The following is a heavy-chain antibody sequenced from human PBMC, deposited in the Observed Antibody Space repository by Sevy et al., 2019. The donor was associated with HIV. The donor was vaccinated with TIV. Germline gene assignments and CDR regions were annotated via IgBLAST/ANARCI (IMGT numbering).Heavy chain of an antibody. J-gene: IGHJ4*02. CDR1: GFTFSTYA. CDR2: ISGSGGDT. Sequence: GGSLRLSCAASGFTFSTYAMSWVRQAPGKGLEWVSVISGSGGDTYYADSVKGRFTISRDNSKNTLYLQMNSLRAEDTAVYYCASHYYDSTGYYYPLDYWGQGTLVTVSS. V-gene: IGHV3-23*01. D-gene: IGHD3-22*01. CDR3: ASHYYDSTGYYYPLDY.